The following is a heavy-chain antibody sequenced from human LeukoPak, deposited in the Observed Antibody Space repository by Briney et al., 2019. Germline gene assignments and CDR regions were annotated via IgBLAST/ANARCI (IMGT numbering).Heavy chain of an antibody. CDR3: AREGRSGYCSSTSCYNDY. J-gene: IGHJ4*02. CDR2: INHSGST. V-gene: IGHV4-34*01. CDR1: GGSFSGYY. Sequence: PSETLSLTCAVYGGSFSGYYWSWIRQPPGKGLEWLGEINHSGSTNYNPSLKSRVTISVDTSKNQFSLKLSSVTAADTAVYYCAREGRSGYCSSTSCYNDYWGQGTLVTVSS. D-gene: IGHD2-2*02.